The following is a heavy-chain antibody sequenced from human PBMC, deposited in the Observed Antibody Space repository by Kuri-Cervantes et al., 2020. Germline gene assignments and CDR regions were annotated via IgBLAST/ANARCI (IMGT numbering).Heavy chain of an antibody. V-gene: IGHV4-34*01. D-gene: IGHD2/OR15-2a*01. CDR3: ARHTGGYYLEIDN. Sequence: GSLRLSCAVYGGSFSGYYWSWIRQPPGKGLEWIGEINHSGSTNYNPSLKSRVTISVDTSKNQFSLKLSSVTATDTAVYYCARHTGGYYLEIDNWGQGTLVTVSS. J-gene: IGHJ4*02. CDR1: GGSFSGYY. CDR2: INHSGST.